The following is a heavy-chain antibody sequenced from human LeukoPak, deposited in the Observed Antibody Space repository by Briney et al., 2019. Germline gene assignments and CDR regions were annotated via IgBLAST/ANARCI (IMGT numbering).Heavy chain of an antibody. J-gene: IGHJ4*02. V-gene: IGHV3-23*01. CDR2: ISGSGGTT. D-gene: IGHD2-2*01. CDR3: AKLPYQMLMFADY. Sequence: GGSLRLSCAASGFTFSSYGMSWVRQAPGKGLEWVSAISGSGGTTYYADSVKGRFTISRDNSKNTLYLQMNSLRAEDTALYYCAKLPYQMLMFADYWGQGTLVTVSS. CDR1: GFTFSSYG.